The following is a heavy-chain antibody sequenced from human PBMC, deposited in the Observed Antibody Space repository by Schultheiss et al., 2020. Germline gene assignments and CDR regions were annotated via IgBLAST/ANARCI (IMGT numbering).Heavy chain of an antibody. CDR3: ARAANYYDSSGYYKSDGAFDI. D-gene: IGHD3-22*01. V-gene: IGHV3-33*01. Sequence: GGSLRLSCAASGFTFSSYGMHWVRQAPGKGLEWVAVIWYDGSNKYYADSVKGRFTISRDNSKNTLYLQMNSLRAEDTAVYYCARAANYYDSSGYYKSDGAFDIWGQGTMVTGSS. J-gene: IGHJ3*02. CDR2: IWYDGSNK. CDR1: GFTFSSYG.